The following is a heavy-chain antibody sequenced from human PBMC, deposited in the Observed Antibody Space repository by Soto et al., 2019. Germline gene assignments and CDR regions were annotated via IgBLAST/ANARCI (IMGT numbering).Heavy chain of an antibody. J-gene: IGHJ6*03. V-gene: IGHV1-2*04. CDR2: INPNGGVT. D-gene: IGHD5-12*01. Sequence: QVQLVQSGAEVRKPGASVTVSCRSSGDSFNDYYIHWVRQAPGQGFEWMGWINPNGGVTKYAQKFQGWVSMTRDTAIRTIYVQLSRLRSDDTADYYCARESGGATATLDYYFFYMDVGGRGTTVTVSS. CDR1: GDSFNDYY. CDR3: ARESGGATATLDYYFFYMDV.